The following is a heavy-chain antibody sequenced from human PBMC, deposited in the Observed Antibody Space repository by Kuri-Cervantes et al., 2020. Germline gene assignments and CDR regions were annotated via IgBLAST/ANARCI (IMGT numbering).Heavy chain of an antibody. CDR1: GGSISSYY. V-gene: IGHV4-59*13. CDR3: ARIRLGAIVATMRDGMDV. J-gene: IGHJ6*02. D-gene: IGHD5-12*01. CDR2: IYYSGST. Sequence: GSLRLSCTVSGGSISSYYWSWIRQPPGKGLEWIGYIYYSGSTNYNPSLKSRVTISVDTSKNQFSLKLSSVTAADTAVYYCARIRLGAIVATMRDGMDVWGQGTTVTVSS.